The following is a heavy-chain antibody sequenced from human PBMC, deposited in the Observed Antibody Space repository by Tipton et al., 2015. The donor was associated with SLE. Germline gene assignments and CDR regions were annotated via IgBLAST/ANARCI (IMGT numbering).Heavy chain of an antibody. D-gene: IGHD6-6*01. CDR3: AGETSSIAARNYFDY. CDR1: GFTVSSNY. Sequence: SLRLSCAASGFTVSSNYMSWVRQAPGKGLEWVSVIYSGGSTYYADSVKGRFTISRDNSKNTLYLQMNSLRAEDTAVYYCAGETSSIAARNYFDYWGQGTLVTVSS. V-gene: IGHV3-66*02. CDR2: IYSGGST. J-gene: IGHJ4*02.